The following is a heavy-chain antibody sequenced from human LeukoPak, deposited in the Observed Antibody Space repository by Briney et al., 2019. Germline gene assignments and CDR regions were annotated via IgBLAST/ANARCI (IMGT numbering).Heavy chain of an antibody. CDR3: ARGVRGSYGTDL. Sequence: GGSLRLSCAASGFTFSSDWMHWVRHALGQGLGWVSRINPAGSSTNYADSVKRRFTLSRDNAMNTLYLHLNSLRAEDTAVYYCARGVRGSYGTDLWGQGTLVTVSS. CDR1: GFTFSSDW. V-gene: IGHV3-74*01. CDR2: INPAGSST. J-gene: IGHJ5*02. D-gene: IGHD1-26*01.